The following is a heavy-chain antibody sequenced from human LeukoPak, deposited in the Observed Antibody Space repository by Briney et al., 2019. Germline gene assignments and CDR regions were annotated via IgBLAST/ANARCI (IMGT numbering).Heavy chain of an antibody. CDR2: ISSSSSHI. CDR3: ARDHYSRNDY. V-gene: IGHV3-48*02. D-gene: IGHD6-13*01. J-gene: IGHJ4*02. CDR1: GFTFSTYN. Sequence: GGSLRLSCAASGFTFSTYNMNWVRQAPGKGLEWISYISSSSSHIYYADSVKCRFTISRDNAKNSLYLQMNSLRDEDTAVYYCARDHYSRNDYWGQGALVTVSS.